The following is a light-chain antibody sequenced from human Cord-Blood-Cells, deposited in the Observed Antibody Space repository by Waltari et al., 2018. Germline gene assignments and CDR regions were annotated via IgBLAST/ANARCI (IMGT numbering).Light chain of an antibody. CDR1: SSNLGSNT. Sequence: QSVLTQPPSASGTPGQRVTISCSGSSSNLGSNTVNWYQQPPGTAPKLLIYSTKQRPSGVPDRFSGSKSGTSASLAISGLQSEDEADYYCAAWDDSLNGWVFGGGTKLTVL. CDR3: AAWDDSLNGWV. V-gene: IGLV1-44*01. CDR2: STK. J-gene: IGLJ3*02.